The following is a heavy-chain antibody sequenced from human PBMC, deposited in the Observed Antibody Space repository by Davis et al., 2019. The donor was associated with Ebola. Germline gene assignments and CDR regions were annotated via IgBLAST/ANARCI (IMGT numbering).Heavy chain of an antibody. Sequence: SVKVSCKASGYTFTSYYMHWVRQAPGQGLEWMGIINPSGGSTSYAQKFQGRVTMTRDTSTSTVYMELSSLRSEDTAVYYCARDLRIFGVVGIYYYYGMDVWGQGTTVTVSS. D-gene: IGHD3-3*01. CDR2: INPSGGST. J-gene: IGHJ6*02. CDR3: ARDLRIFGVVGIYYYYGMDV. V-gene: IGHV1-46*01. CDR1: GYTFTSYY.